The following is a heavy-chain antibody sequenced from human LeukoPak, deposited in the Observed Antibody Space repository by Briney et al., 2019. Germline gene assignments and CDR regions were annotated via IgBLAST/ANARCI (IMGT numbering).Heavy chain of an antibody. D-gene: IGHD3-22*01. V-gene: IGHV1-8*03. CDR1: GGTFSSYD. CDR3: ARDWILDYYDSSGYYQPLRAFDI. CDR2: MNPNSGNT. J-gene: IGHJ3*02. Sequence: GSSVKVSCKASGGTFSSYDINWVRQATGQGLEWMGWMNPNSGNTGYAQKFQGRVTITRNTSISTAYMELSSLRSEDTAVYYCARDWILDYYDSSGYYQPLRAFDIWGRGTMVTVSS.